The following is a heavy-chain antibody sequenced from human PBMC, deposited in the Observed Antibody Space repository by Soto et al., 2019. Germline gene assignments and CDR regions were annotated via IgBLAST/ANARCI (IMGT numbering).Heavy chain of an antibody. V-gene: IGHV6-1*01. Sequence: PSQTLSLTCVISGDSVSSNSVTWSWIRPSPSRGLEWLGRTYYRSKWYNNYAVSVKSRITINPDTSKNQFSLQLNSVSPEDTAVYYCASLHCGACACFDTWGLGTMVPVS. D-gene: IGHD2-21*01. CDR1: GDSVSSNSVT. J-gene: IGHJ3*02. CDR2: TYYRSKWYN. CDR3: ASLHCGACACFDT.